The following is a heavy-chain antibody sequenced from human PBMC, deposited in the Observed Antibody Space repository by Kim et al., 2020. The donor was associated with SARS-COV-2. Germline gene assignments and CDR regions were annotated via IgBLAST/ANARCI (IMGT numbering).Heavy chain of an antibody. CDR3: GRRISSSWYFDY. J-gene: IGHJ4*02. V-gene: IGHV4-39*01. Sequence: SETLSLTCTVSGGSISSSSYYWGWIRQPPGKGLEWIGSIYYSGSTYYNPSLKSRVTISVDTSKNQFSLKLSSVTAADTAVYYCGRRISSSWYFDYWGQGTLVTVSS. D-gene: IGHD6-13*01. CDR2: IYYSGST. CDR1: GGSISSSSYY.